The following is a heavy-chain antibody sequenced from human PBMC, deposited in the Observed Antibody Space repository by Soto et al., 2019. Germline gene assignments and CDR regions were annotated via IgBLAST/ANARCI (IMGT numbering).Heavy chain of an antibody. Sequence: QITLKESGPTLVEPTQTLTLTCTYSGFSLRTTGVGVGWIRQPPGKALEWLGIIYWNDDKRYSPSLKNRFTLPSDSSKSQVVLTMNNMDPVDTATYYCAHTWGLPFDYWGQGTLVIVSS. CDR1: GFSLRTTGVG. D-gene: IGHD3-16*01. CDR3: AHTWGLPFDY. V-gene: IGHV2-5*01. J-gene: IGHJ4*02. CDR2: IYWNDDK.